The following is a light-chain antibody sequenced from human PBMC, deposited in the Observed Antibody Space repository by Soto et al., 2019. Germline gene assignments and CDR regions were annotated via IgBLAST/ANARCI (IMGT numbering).Light chain of an antibody. CDR3: QQYNSSPAST. J-gene: IGKJ1*01. CDR1: QGVSGN. CDR2: GTS. V-gene: IGKV3-15*01. Sequence: ELVMTQSPATLSVSPGERATLSCRASQGVSGNLAWSQQKPGQAPRLLIYGTSTRATGIPARLSGRGSGTEFTLTLSSLQSEDFAFFYCQQYNSSPASTFRQ.